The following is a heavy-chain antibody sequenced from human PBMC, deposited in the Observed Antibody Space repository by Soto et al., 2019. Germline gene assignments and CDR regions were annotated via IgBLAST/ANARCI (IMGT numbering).Heavy chain of an antibody. J-gene: IGHJ6*02. CDR1: GGTFSSYA. Sequence: ASVKVSCKASGGTFSSYAISWVRQAPGQGLEWMGWISPYTGNTHSATKIQGRLTMTTDTSTSTAYMDLGSLTSDDTAVYYCVMVYNYVTPDPQDVWGQGITVTVSS. CDR3: VMVYNYVTPDPQDV. D-gene: IGHD3-16*01. CDR2: ISPYTGNT. V-gene: IGHV1-18*01.